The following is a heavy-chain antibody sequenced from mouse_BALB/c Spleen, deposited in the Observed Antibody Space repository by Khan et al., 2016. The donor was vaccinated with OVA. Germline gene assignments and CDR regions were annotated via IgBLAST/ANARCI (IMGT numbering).Heavy chain of an antibody. V-gene: IGHV1S132*01. CDR3: AREEALYHFDH. CDR1: GYTFTSYW. CDR2: IYPGTDTS. J-gene: IGHJ2*01. D-gene: IGHD3-2*02. Sequence: QVQLQQSGAELVRPGASVKLSCKTSGYTFTSYWIHWVKQRPGQGLEWIARIYPGTDTSYYKEKFKDKATLTADKSSSTAYMQLSSLKSEDSDVYFCAREEALYHFDHWGQGTTLPVSS.